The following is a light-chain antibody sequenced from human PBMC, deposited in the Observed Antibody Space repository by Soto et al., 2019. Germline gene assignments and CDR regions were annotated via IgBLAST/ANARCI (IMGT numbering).Light chain of an antibody. J-gene: IGLJ3*02. CDR1: SSDVGGYNY. CDR3: QAYDYSLTAFV. CDR2: EVS. Sequence: QSALTQPPSASGSPGQSVTISCTGTSSDVGGYNYVSWYQHHPGKAPKLIIYEVSKRPSGVPDRFSGSKSGDTASLTVSGLQAEDEADYYCQAYDYSLTAFVFGGGTKLTVL. V-gene: IGLV2-8*01.